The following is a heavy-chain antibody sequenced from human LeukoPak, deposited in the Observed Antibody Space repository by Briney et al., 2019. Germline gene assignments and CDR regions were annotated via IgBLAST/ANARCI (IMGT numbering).Heavy chain of an antibody. V-gene: IGHV3-23*01. J-gene: IGHJ4*02. CDR2: ISGSGGST. CDR3: AKGKDYYDSSDTFDY. CDR1: GFTFSSCA. Sequence: PGGSLRLSCAASGFTFSSCAMSWVRQAPGKGLEWVSAISGSGGSTYYADSVKGRFTISRDNSKNTLYLQMNSLRAEDTAVYYCAKGKDYYDSSDTFDYWGQGTRVTVSS. D-gene: IGHD3-22*01.